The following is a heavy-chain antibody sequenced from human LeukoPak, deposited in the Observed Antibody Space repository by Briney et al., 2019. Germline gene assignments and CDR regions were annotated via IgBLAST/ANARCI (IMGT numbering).Heavy chain of an antibody. V-gene: IGHV4-59*01. CDR3: ARDLSGSYGMDV. D-gene: IGHD1-26*01. Sequence: SETLSLTCTVSGGSISSYYWSWIRQPPGKGLEWIGYIYYSGSTNYNPSLKSRVTISVDTSKSQFSLKLSSVTAADTAVYYCARDLSGSYGMDVWGQGTTVTVSS. CDR1: GGSISSYY. CDR2: IYYSGST. J-gene: IGHJ6*02.